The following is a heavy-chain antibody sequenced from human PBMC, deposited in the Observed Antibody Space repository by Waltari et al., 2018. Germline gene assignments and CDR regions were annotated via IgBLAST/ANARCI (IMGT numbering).Heavy chain of an antibody. CDR2: ISYDGSNK. CDR1: GFTFSSYF. V-gene: IGHV3-30*01. CDR3: AREGGDTQAVGAFDI. Sequence: QVQLVESGGGVVQPGRSLRLSCAASGFTFSSYFMHWVRKAPGKGLEWVAYISYDGSNKEYADSAKGRFTISRDNSKNTMYLQMNGLRDEDTAVYYCAREGGDTQAVGAFDIWGQGTMVTVSS. J-gene: IGHJ3*02. D-gene: IGHD4-17*01.